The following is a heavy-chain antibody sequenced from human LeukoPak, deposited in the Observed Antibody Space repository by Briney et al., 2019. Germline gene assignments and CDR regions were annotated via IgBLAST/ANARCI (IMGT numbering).Heavy chain of an antibody. CDR3: ARQLFYFDY. CDR1: GASFSSSSYY. CDR2: IYYSGST. Sequence: SETLSLTCTVSGASFSSSSYYWGWIRQPPGKGLEWIGSIYYSGSTYYNPSLKSRVTISVDTSKNQFSLKLSSVTAADTAVYYCARQLFYFDYWGQGTLVTVSS. V-gene: IGHV4-39*01. J-gene: IGHJ4*02.